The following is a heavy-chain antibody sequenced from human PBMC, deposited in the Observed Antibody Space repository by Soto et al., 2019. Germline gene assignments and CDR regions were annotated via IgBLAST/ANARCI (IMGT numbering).Heavy chain of an antibody. CDR2: ISAYNGNT. V-gene: IGHV1-18*04. CDR3: ASPFYDSSGKRAYAFDI. CDR1: GYTFTSYG. J-gene: IGHJ3*02. D-gene: IGHD3-22*01. Sequence: QVQLVQSGAEVKKPGASVKVSCKASGYTFTSYGISWVRQAPGQGLEWMGWISAYNGNTNYAQKLQGRVTMTTDTSTSTAYTELRSLRSDDTAVYYCASPFYDSSGKRAYAFDIWGQGTMVTVSS.